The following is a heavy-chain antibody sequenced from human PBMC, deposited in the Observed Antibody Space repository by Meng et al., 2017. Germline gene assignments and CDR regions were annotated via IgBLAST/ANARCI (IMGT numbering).Heavy chain of an antibody. CDR1: GGSFSGYY. CDR2: INHSGST. J-gene: IGHJ5*02. D-gene: IGHD3-10*01. Sequence: GSLRLSCAVYGGSFSGYYWSWIRQPPGKGLEWIGEINHSGSTNYNPSLKSRVTISVDTSKNQFSLKLSSVTAADTAVYYCARGGLLWFGELLHAYDRWFDPWGQGTLVTVSS. V-gene: IGHV4-34*01. CDR3: ARGGLLWFGELLHAYDRWFDP.